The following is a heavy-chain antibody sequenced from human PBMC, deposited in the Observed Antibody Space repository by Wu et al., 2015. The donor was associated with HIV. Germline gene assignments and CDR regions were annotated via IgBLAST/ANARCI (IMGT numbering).Heavy chain of an antibody. Sequence: QVQMVQSGTEVKKPGASVKVSCKASGYTFTAHYIHWVRQAPGQGLEWMGWIRPDSGATNYAERFEDRVTMTRDASISTAYMQLRRLEYLDDDRSVLTSVREYF. CDR2: IRPDSGAT. V-gene: IGHV1-2*02. CDR1: GYTFTAHY. J-gene: IGHJ2*01. CDR3: TSVREYF. D-gene: IGHD6-6*01.